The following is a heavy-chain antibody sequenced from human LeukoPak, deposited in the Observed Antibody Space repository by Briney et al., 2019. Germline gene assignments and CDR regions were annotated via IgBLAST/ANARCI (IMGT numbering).Heavy chain of an antibody. D-gene: IGHD6-13*01. Sequence: PGVSLRLSCAASGFTFSSYAMHWVRQAPGKGLEWVAVISYDGSNKYYADSVKGRFTISRDNSKNTLYLQMNSLRAEDTAVYYCARDGEEGNFDYWGQGTLVTVSS. CDR1: GFTFSSYA. J-gene: IGHJ4*02. V-gene: IGHV3-30-3*01. CDR3: ARDGEEGNFDY. CDR2: ISYDGSNK.